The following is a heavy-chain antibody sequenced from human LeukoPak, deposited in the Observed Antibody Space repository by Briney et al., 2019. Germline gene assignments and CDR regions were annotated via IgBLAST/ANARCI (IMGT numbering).Heavy chain of an antibody. CDR2: ISSSGSTI. D-gene: IGHD3-22*01. Sequence: GGSLRLSCAASGFTFSSYEMNWVRQAPRKGLEWVSYISSSGSTIYYADSVKGRFTISRDNAKNSLYLQMNSLRAEDTAVYYCARGPFYDSSGYPYYYYGMDVWGQGTTVTVSS. CDR3: ARGPFYDSSGYPYYYYGMDV. J-gene: IGHJ6*02. CDR1: GFTFSSYE. V-gene: IGHV3-48*03.